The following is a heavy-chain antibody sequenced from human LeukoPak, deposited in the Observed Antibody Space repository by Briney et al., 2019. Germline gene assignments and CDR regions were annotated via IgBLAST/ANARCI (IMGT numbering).Heavy chain of an antibody. Sequence: ASVKVSCKASGYTFTSYYMHWVRQAPGQGLEWMGIINPSGGSTSYAQKFQGRVTMTRDTSTSTVYMELSSLRSEDTAVYYCAREDIVVVPAAKDVVYWFDPWGQGTLVTVSS. CDR2: INPSGGST. D-gene: IGHD2-2*01. CDR1: GYTFTSYY. V-gene: IGHV1-46*01. CDR3: AREDIVVVPAAKDVVYWFDP. J-gene: IGHJ5*02.